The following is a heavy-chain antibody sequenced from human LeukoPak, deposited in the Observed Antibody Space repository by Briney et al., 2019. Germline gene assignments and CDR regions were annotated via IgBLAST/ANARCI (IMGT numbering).Heavy chain of an antibody. J-gene: IGHJ6*03. CDR2: ISGSGGST. D-gene: IGHD4-17*01. Sequence: GGSLRLSCAASGFTFNNYAMSRVRQAPGKGLEWVSAISGSGGSTYYADSVKGRFTISRDNSKNTLYLQMNSLRAEDTAVYYCAKDPRTTVTYYYDYYMDVWGKGTTVTVSS. CDR3: AKDPRTTVTYYYDYYMDV. V-gene: IGHV3-23*01. CDR1: GFTFNNYA.